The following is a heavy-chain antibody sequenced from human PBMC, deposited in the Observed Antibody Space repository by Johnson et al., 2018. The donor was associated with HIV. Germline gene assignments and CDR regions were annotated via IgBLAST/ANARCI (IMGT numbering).Heavy chain of an antibody. CDR1: GFTFSSYE. J-gene: IGHJ3*02. CDR3: AKDKQPGNGRYDALDI. V-gene: IGHV3-48*03. CDR2: ISSSGSTI. Sequence: VQLVESGGGLVRPGGSLRLSCTASGFTFSSYEMSWVRQAPGKGLEWLSYISSSGSTIYYTDSVKGRFTISRDNAKNSLYLQMNSLRAEDTAVYSCAKDKQPGNGRYDALDIWGQGTTVIVSS. D-gene: IGHD1-1*01.